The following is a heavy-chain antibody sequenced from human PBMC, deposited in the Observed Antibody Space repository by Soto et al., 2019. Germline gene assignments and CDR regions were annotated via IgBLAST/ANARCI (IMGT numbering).Heavy chain of an antibody. CDR2: LIPILGIP. CDR3: ARVRDGYTTWVRGLGPSVGELLCFSFSYYYYVMDF. CDR1: GGTFSRYT. V-gene: IGHV1-69*02. Sequence: SVKVSCKASGGTFSRYTFIWVQQAPGQGFEWMGRLIPILGIPNYAQNFQGRVTITADKSTSTAYMELSSLRSEDTAVYYCARVRDGYTTWVRGLGPSVGELLCFSFSYYYYVMDFWGQGTTVTVSS. J-gene: IGHJ6*02. D-gene: IGHD1-26*01.